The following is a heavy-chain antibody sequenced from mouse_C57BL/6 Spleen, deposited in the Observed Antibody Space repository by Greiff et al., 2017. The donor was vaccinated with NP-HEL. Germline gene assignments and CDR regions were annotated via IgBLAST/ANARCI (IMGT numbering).Heavy chain of an antibody. CDR3: ARRDYSNPWYFDV. CDR1: GFTFSDYG. V-gene: IGHV5-17*01. CDR2: ISSGSSTI. Sequence: EVQLQQSGGGLVKPGGSLKLSCAASGFTFSDYGMHWVRQAPEKGLEWVAYISSGSSTIYYADTVKGRFTIYRDNAKNTLFLQMTSLRSEDTAMYYCARRDYSNPWYFDVWGTGTTVTVSS. J-gene: IGHJ1*03. D-gene: IGHD2-5*01.